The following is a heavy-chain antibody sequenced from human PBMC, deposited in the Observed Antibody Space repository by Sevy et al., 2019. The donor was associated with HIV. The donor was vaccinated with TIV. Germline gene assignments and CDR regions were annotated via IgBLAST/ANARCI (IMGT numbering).Heavy chain of an antibody. D-gene: IGHD4-17*01. V-gene: IGHV3-53*01. J-gene: IGHJ4*02. CDR1: GLTVSNNF. Sequence: GGSLRLSCAASGLTVSNNFMSWVRQAPGKGLEWVSVIYIGDTTYYADSVKGRFTISRDNSKNTLYLQMNSLRAEDTAEYYCARGKHVSDYYGSFDYWGQGTLVNVSS. CDR2: IYIGDTT. CDR3: ARGKHVSDYYGSFDY.